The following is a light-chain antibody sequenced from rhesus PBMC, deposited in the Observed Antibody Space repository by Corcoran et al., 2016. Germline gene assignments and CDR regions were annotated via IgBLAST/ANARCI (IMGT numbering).Light chain of an antibody. CDR1: QSLLDSNGNTY. V-gene: IGKV2-104*02. J-gene: IGKJ2*01. Sequence: DIVMTQTPLSLPVTPGEPASISCRSSQSLLDSNGNTYLYWFLQKPGPSPQLLIYELSNRASGVPDRFSGSGSGTDFTLKISRVEAEDVGVYYCMQGLQLPYSFGQGTKVEIK. CDR3: MQGLQLPYS. CDR2: ELS.